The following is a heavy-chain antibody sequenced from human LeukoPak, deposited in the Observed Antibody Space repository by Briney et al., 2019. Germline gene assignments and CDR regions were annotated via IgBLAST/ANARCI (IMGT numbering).Heavy chain of an antibody. CDR2: IKQDGSEK. D-gene: IGHD1-26*01. V-gene: IGHV3-7*03. J-gene: IGHJ6*02. CDR3: ARYSGSYEVNYYYYYGMDV. CDR1: GFTFSSYW. Sequence: GGSLRLSCAASGFTFSSYWMSWVRQAPGKGLEWVANIKQDGSEKYYVDSVKGRFTISRDNAKNSLYLQMNSLRAEDTAVYYCARYSGSYEVNYYYYYGMDVWGQGTTVTVSS.